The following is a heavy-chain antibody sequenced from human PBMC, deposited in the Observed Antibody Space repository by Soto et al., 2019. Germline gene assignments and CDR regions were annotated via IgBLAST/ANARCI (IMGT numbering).Heavy chain of an antibody. J-gene: IGHJ6*02. V-gene: IGHV4-34*01. Sequence: PSETLSLTCAVYGGSFSGYYWSWIRQPPGKGLEWIGEINHSGSTNYNPSLKSRVTISVDKSKNQFSLKLSSVTAADTAVYYCARIGAGYYRYYYYGTEVWGHGNTVIVSS. CDR1: GGSFSGYY. CDR2: INHSGST. CDR3: ARIGAGYYRYYYYGTEV. D-gene: IGHD3-9*01.